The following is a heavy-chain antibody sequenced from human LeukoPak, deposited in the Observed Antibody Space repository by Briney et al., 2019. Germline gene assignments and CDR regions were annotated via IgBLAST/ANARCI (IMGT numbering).Heavy chain of an antibody. CDR2: INAGNGNT. CDR3: ARDSEEVSALDY. CDR1: GYTFTSYA. Sequence: ASVKVSCKASGYTFTSYAMHWVRQAPGQRLEWMGWINAGNGNTKYSQKFQGRVTITRDTSASTAYMDLSSLKSEDTAVYYCARDSEEVSALDYWGQGTLVTVSS. J-gene: IGHJ4*02. D-gene: IGHD5/OR15-5a*01. V-gene: IGHV1-3*01.